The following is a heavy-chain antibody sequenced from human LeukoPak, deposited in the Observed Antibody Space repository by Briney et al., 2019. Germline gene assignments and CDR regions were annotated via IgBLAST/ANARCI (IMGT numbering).Heavy chain of an antibody. CDR3: ARAITYYYDSSGYS. J-gene: IGHJ4*02. CDR2: IKQDGSER. D-gene: IGHD3-22*01. V-gene: IGHV3-7*04. CDR1: GFTSSSYW. Sequence: PGGSLRLSCAASGFTSSSYWMSWFRQAPGKGLEWVANIKQDGSERYYVDSVKGRFTISRDNAKNSLYLQMNSLRAEDTAVYYCARAITYYYDSSGYSWGQGTLVTVSS.